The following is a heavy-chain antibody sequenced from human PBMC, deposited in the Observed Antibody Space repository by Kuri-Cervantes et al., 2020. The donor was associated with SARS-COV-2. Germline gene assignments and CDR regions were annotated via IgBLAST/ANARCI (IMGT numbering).Heavy chain of an antibody. Sequence: SETLSLTCTVSGGSISSSSYYWGWIRQPPGKGLEWIGSIYYSGSTYYNPSLKSRVTISVDTSKNQFSLKLSSVTAADTAVYYCARHPPYGDYPLSHFDYWGQGTLVTVSS. CDR2: IYYSGST. D-gene: IGHD4-17*01. J-gene: IGHJ4*02. CDR3: ARHPPYGDYPLSHFDY. V-gene: IGHV4-39*01. CDR1: GGSISSSSYY.